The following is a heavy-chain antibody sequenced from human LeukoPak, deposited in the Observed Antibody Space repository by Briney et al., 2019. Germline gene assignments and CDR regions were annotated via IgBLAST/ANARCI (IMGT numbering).Heavy chain of an antibody. Sequence: GGSLRLSCAASGFTFRNYAMTWVRQAPGKGREWVSAISSGSDSTYYADSVKGRFTISRDNSKSTLYLEMSSLRAEDTALYYCAKEMFHLHYHSMDVWGKGTTVTVSS. CDR2: ISSGSDST. J-gene: IGHJ6*03. CDR3: AKEMFHLHYHSMDV. D-gene: IGHD3-10*02. CDR1: GFTFRNYA. V-gene: IGHV3-23*01.